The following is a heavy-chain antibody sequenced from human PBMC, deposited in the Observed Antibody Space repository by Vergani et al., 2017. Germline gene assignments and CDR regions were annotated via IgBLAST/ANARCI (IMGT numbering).Heavy chain of an antibody. D-gene: IGHD5-18*01. CDR3: ARDRYSYGHNPADY. CDR2: ISSSSSYT. CDR1: GFTFSDYY. Sequence: QVQLVESGGGLVKPGGSLRLSCAASGFTFSDYYMSWLRQAPGKGLEWVSYISSSSSYTNYADSVKGRFTISRDNAKNSLYLQMNSLRAEDTAVYYCARDRYSYGHNPADYWGQGTLVTVSS. V-gene: IGHV3-11*05. J-gene: IGHJ4*02.